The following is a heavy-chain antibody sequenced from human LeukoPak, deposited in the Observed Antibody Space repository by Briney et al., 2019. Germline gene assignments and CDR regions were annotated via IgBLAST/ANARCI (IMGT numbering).Heavy chain of an antibody. CDR1: GFTFSRYS. D-gene: IGHD6-13*01. V-gene: IGHV3-48*04. Sequence: GGSLRLSCAASGFTFSRYSMSWVCQAPGKGLEWVSYISSSGSTIYYADSVKGRFTISRDNAKNSLYLQMNSLRAEDTAVYYCASDSSSWYQVDYWGQGTLVTVSS. J-gene: IGHJ4*02. CDR3: ASDSSSWYQVDY. CDR2: ISSSGSTI.